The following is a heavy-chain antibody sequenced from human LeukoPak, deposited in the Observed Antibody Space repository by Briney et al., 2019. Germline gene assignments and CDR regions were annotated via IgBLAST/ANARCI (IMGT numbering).Heavy chain of an antibody. CDR2: INHSGST. Sequence: SETLSLTCAVYGGSFSGYYWSWVSQPPGKGVEGGGEINHSGSTNYNPSLKRRVNISVEKSKNQFSLQLSSVTAADTAVYYCASRVVPAARAEYFQHWRQGTLATVSS. J-gene: IGHJ1*01. CDR1: GGSFSGYY. V-gene: IGHV4-34*01. D-gene: IGHD2-2*01. CDR3: ASRVVPAARAEYFQH.